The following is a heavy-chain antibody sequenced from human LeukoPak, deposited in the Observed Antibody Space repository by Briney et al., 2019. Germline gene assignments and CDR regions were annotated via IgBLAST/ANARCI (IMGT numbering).Heavy chain of an antibody. Sequence: ASVKVSCKASGGTFSSYAISWVRQAPGQGLEWMGRIIPIFGTANYAQKFQGRVTMTRDTSISTAYMELSRLRSDDTAVYYCARGYFDWLNWFDPWGQGTLVTVSS. V-gene: IGHV1-69*05. CDR3: ARGYFDWLNWFDP. D-gene: IGHD3-9*01. J-gene: IGHJ5*02. CDR2: IIPIFGTA. CDR1: GGTFSSYA.